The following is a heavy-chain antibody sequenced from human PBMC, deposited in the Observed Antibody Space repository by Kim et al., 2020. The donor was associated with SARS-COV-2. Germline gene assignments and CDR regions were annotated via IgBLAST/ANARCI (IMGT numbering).Heavy chain of an antibody. J-gene: IGHJ4*02. D-gene: IGHD3-3*01. CDR2: IRSKAYGGTT. Sequence: GGSLRLSCTASGFTFGDYAMSWVRQAPGKGLEWVGFIRSKAYGGTTEYAASVKGRFTISRDDSKSIAYLQMNSLKTEDTAVYYCTTIFGVVIGNLDYWGQGTLVTVSS. V-gene: IGHV3-49*04. CDR1: GFTFGDYA. CDR3: TTIFGVVIGNLDY.